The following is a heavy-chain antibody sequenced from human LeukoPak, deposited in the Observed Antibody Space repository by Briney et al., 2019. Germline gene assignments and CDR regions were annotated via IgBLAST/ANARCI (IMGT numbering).Heavy chain of an antibody. CDR3: AKQGGGSGSTNYFDY. CDR2: ITASGDTT. D-gene: IGHD3-10*01. V-gene: IGHV3-23*01. Sequence: PGGSLRLSCVASGFTFSSYAMCWVRQAPGKGLEWVSSITASGDTTYYAGSVRGQFTISRDNSRNTLYLQINSLRAEDTAVYYCAKQGGGSGSTNYFDYWGQGTLVTVSS. J-gene: IGHJ4*02. CDR1: GFTFSSYA.